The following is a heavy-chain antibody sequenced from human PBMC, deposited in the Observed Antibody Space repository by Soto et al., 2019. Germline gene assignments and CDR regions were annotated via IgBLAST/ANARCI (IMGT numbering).Heavy chain of an antibody. J-gene: IGHJ5*02. CDR1: GGSISSSSYY. Sequence: SETLSLTCTVSGGSISSSSYYWGWIREPPGKGLEWIGSIYYSGSTYYNPSLKSRVTISVDTSKNHFSLNLRSVTAADTAVYYCARGILLFFGEFFYPEKYSWLDPWGQGTLVTV. V-gene: IGHV4-39*02. CDR3: ARGILLFFGEFFYPEKYSWLDP. D-gene: IGHD3-10*01. CDR2: IYYSGST.